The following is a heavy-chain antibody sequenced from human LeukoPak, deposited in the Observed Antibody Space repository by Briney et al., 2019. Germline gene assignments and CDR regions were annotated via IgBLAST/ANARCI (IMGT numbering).Heavy chain of an antibody. CDR1: GFTFSSYW. J-gene: IGHJ3*02. D-gene: IGHD4-11*01. CDR3: AKLTVTPHDAFDI. V-gene: IGHV3-23*01. CDR2: ISGSGGST. Sequence: GGSLRLSCAASGFTFSSYWMHWVRQAPGKGLEWVSAISGSGGSTYYADSVKGRFTISRDNSKNTLYLQMNSLRAEDTAVYYCAKLTVTPHDAFDIWGQGTMVTVSS.